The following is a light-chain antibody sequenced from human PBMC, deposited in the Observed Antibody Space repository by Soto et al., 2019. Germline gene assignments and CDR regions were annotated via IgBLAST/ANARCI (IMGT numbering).Light chain of an antibody. Sequence: QSALTQPASVSGSPGQSITISCTGSSNNIGGYSLVSWYQQSPGKVPKLLIFEVNKRPSGVSDRFSGSKSGDTASLTISGLQAEDEAHYYCCSYAGSVVFGGGTKVTVL. CDR1: SNNIGGYSL. V-gene: IGLV2-23*02. J-gene: IGLJ2*01. CDR2: EVN. CDR3: CSYAGSVV.